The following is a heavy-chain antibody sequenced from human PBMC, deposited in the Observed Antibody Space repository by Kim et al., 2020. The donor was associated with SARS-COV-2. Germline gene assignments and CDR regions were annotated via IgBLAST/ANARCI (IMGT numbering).Heavy chain of an antibody. D-gene: IGHD3-10*01. Sequence: ASVKVSCKASGYTFSSYGISWVRQAPGQGLEWVGWISTYTGDRNYAQNYQDRVIMTTDTSTSTAYMELRSLRSDDTAVYYCARVTVAWRGSGSPVGDWGQGTLVTVSS. J-gene: IGHJ4*02. V-gene: IGHV1-18*04. CDR2: ISTYTGDR. CDR1: GYTFSSYG. CDR3: ARVTVAWRGSGSPVGD.